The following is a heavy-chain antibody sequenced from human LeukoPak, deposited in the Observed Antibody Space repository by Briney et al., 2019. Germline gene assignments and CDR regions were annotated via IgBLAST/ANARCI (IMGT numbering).Heavy chain of an antibody. V-gene: IGHV4-34*01. CDR1: GGSFSGYY. Sequence: SETLSLTCAVYGGSFSGYYWSWIRQPPGKGREWMGEINHSGSTNYNPSLNSRVTISVDTSKNQFSLKLSSVTAADTAVYYCARGYYDSSGLYGYWGQGTLVTVSS. CDR2: INHSGST. CDR3: ARGYYDSSGLYGY. J-gene: IGHJ4*02. D-gene: IGHD3-22*01.